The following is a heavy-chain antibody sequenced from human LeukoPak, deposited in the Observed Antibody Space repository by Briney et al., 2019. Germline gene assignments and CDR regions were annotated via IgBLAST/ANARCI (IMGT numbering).Heavy chain of an antibody. CDR3: ARGRRGNSPLFY. Sequence: SETLSLTCTVSDGSNSSYYWSWIRQPPGKGLEWIGYIYYTGSTNFNPSLKSRVTISVDTSKNQFSLKLSSVTAADTAVYYCARGRRGNSPLFYWGQGTLVTVSS. J-gene: IGHJ4*02. V-gene: IGHV4-59*12. D-gene: IGHD4-23*01. CDR1: DGSNSSYY. CDR2: IYYTGST.